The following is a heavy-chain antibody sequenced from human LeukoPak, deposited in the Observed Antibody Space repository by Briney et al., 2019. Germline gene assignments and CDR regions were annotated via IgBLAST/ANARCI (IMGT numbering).Heavy chain of an antibody. Sequence: VSVKVSCKASGYIFTDYFLHWVRQAPGQGPEWMGRINCNSGGTMYAQNLQGRVTMTRVTSITTAYMELSSLTSDDTAVYYCARDLSSTSNWEFDFWGRGTLVTVSS. CDR3: ARDLSSTSNWEFDF. V-gene: IGHV1-2*06. D-gene: IGHD1-1*01. CDR2: INCNSGGT. CDR1: GYIFTDYF. J-gene: IGHJ4*02.